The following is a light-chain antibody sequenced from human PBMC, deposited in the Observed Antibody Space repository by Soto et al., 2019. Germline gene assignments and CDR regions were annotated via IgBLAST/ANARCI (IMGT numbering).Light chain of an antibody. Sequence: QSALTQPASVSGSPGQSITISCTGTSSDVGGYDYVSWYQQYPGKAPKLMIYDVSNRPSGISTRFSGSKSGNTASLTISGLQAEDEADYYCSSHTSSSTLVVFGGGTKVTVL. V-gene: IGLV2-14*01. CDR1: SSDVGGYDY. CDR2: DVS. CDR3: SSHTSSSTLVV. J-gene: IGLJ2*01.